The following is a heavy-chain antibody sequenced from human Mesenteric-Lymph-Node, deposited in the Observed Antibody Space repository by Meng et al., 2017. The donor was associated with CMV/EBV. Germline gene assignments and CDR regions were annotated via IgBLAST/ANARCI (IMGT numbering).Heavy chain of an antibody. V-gene: IGHV3-30*02. J-gene: IGHJ4*02. CDR2: IRYDGSNK. Sequence: GESLKISCAASGFTFSNYGMHWVRQAPGKGLEWVAFIRYDGSNKYHADSVKGRFTISRDNSRNILYLQMSSLRLEDTALYYCARGALFGFGESWVFDHWGQGTLVTVSS. CDR3: ARGALFGFGESWVFDH. CDR1: GFTFSNYG. D-gene: IGHD3-10*01.